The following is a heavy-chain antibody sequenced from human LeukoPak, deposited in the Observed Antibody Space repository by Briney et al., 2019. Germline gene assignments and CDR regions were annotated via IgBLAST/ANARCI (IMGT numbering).Heavy chain of an antibody. CDR2: INHSGST. CDR3: ARVSSSWSLFDY. V-gene: IGHV4-34*01. CDR1: VGSFSGYY. Sequence: PSETLSLTCAVYVGSFSGYYWSWIRQPPGKGLEWIGEINHSGSTNYNPSLKSRVTISVDTSKNQFSLKLSSVTAAYTAVYYCARVSSSWSLFDYWGQGTLVTVSS. J-gene: IGHJ4*02. D-gene: IGHD6-13*01.